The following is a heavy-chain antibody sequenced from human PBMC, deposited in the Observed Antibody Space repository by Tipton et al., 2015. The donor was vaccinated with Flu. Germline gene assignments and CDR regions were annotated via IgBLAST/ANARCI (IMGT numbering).Heavy chain of an antibody. Sequence: TLSLTCTVSGDSVSSGNYYWTWIRKAPGKGLEWIGYNYYSGSTNYNPSLGGRAFLLVDPSKNKLSLEVASVTAADTALYYCARSAHCAGDCYHNLDFWGQGIQVTVSS. D-gene: IGHD2-21*02. CDR2: NYYSGST. J-gene: IGHJ4*02. CDR1: GDSVSSGNYY. V-gene: IGHV4-61*01. CDR3: ARSAHCAGDCYHNLDF.